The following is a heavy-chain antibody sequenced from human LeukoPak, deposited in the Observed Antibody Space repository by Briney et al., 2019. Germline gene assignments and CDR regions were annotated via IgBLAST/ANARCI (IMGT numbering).Heavy chain of an antibody. D-gene: IGHD6-19*01. CDR3: ARERSSGWNYYYGMDV. CDR1: GGSISSSSYY. Sequence: SETLSLTCTVSGGSISSSSYYWGWIRQPPGKGLEWIGSIYYSGSTYYNPSLKSRVTISVDTSKNQFSLKLSSVTAADTAVYYCARERSSGWNYYYGMDVWGQGTTVTVSS. V-gene: IGHV4-39*07. CDR2: IYYSGST. J-gene: IGHJ6*02.